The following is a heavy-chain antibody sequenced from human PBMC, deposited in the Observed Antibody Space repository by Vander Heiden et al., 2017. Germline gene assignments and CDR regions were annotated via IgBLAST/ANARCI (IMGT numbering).Heavy chain of an antibody. V-gene: IGHV4-59*08. J-gene: IGHJ3*02. D-gene: IGHD3-22*01. Sequence: QVQLQEPGPGLVKPSETLSLSCTGSGGSISRYYWSWIRQPPGKGLEWIGYIYYSGSTNYTTSLKRRGTISVDTSKNQFSWKLSSVTAAETAVSYCASSLPKPRSTMIEDAFDIWCQGTIVTVYS. CDR3: ASSLPKPRSTMIEDAFDI. CDR2: IYYSGST. CDR1: GGSISRYY.